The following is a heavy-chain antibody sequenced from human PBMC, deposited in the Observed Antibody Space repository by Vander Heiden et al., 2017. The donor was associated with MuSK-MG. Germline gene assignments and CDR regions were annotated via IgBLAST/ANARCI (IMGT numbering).Heavy chain of an antibody. Sequence: EVQLLESGGTLVQPGGSLRLSCVASGFTFSSYAMTWVRQAPGKGLEWVSAITGSGGGTYYADSVKGRFSISRDNSKNTLFLQMNSLRAEDTAVYYCAKAPYQSGFGMDVWGHGTSVTVSS. V-gene: IGHV3-23*01. CDR3: AKAPYQSGFGMDV. CDR1: GFTFSSYA. CDR2: ITGSGGGT. J-gene: IGHJ6*02. D-gene: IGHD6-25*01.